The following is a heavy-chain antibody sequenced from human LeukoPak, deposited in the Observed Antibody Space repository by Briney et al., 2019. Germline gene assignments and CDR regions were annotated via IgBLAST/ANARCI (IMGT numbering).Heavy chain of an antibody. CDR1: GGSISSSNW. CDR3: ARRDGYCSGGSCYSDDAFDI. V-gene: IGHV4-4*02. Sequence: SETLSLTCAVSGGSISSSNWWSWVRPPPGKGLEWIGEIYHSGSTNYNPSLRSRVTISVDKSKNQFSLKLSSVTAADTAVYYCARRDGYCSGGSCYSDDAFDIWGQGTMVTVSS. D-gene: IGHD2-15*01. J-gene: IGHJ3*02. CDR2: IYHSGST.